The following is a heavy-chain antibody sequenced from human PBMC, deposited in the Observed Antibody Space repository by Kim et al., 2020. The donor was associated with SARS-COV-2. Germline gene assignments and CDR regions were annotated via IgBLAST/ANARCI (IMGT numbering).Heavy chain of an antibody. CDR1: GFTFINSA. D-gene: IGHD2-21*02. CDR3: AKDRSASCYSDLDY. Sequence: GGSLRLSCAASGFTFINSAMTWVRQVPGKGLEWVSVISGSGDNTYYADSVKGRFTISRDNSKNTLYLQMNSLRAEDTAIYYCAKDRSASCYSDLDYWGQEPWSPSPQ. J-gene: IGHJ4*01. V-gene: IGHV3-23*01. CDR2: ISGSGDNT.